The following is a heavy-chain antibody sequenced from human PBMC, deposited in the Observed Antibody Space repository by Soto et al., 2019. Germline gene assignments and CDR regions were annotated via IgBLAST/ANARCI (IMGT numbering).Heavy chain of an antibody. J-gene: IGHJ4*02. CDR3: ARDRNLETSAWARDY. V-gene: IGHV1-46*03. D-gene: IGHD6-19*01. CDR2: INANSGTT. Sequence: QVQLVQSGAEVKKPGPAVEVSCKASGYTFTSHYVHWVRQAPGQGLEWMGLINANSGTTSYAQKFQGRVTMTRDTSTSTVYMELSSLRFEDTAVYYCARDRNLETSAWARDYWGQGTLVTVSS. CDR1: GYTFTSHY.